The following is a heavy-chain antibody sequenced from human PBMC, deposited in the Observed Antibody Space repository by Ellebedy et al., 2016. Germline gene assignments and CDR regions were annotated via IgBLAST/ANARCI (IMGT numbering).Heavy chain of an antibody. CDR1: GYNLSNHY. D-gene: IGHD2-8*01. J-gene: IGHJ6*02. V-gene: IGHV1-46*01. Sequence: ASVKVSCKAFGYNLSNHYMHWLRQAPGQGLEWMGIINPNGGRTSQGQKFPGRVTMTRDTSASTAYMELSSLRSEDTAVYYCAREGCSSDVCNRGYYYGMDVWGQGTTVTVSS. CDR2: INPNGGRT. CDR3: AREGCSSDVCNRGYYYGMDV.